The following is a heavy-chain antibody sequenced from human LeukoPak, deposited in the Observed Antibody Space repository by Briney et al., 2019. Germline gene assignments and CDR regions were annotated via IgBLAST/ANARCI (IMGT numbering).Heavy chain of an antibody. CDR1: GFTFRNYA. V-gene: IGHV3-23*01. CDR3: AKGRVTTASRPEVWSLDY. D-gene: IGHD6-6*01. J-gene: IGHJ4*02. CDR2: MSAVGGNT. Sequence: QPGGSLRLSCAASGFTFRNYAMSWVRQAPGMGLEWVSGMSAVGGNTYYAGSVKGRFTISRDNSKNTLYLQMNSLRADDTALYYCAKGRVTTASRPEVWSLDYWGQGTLVTVSS.